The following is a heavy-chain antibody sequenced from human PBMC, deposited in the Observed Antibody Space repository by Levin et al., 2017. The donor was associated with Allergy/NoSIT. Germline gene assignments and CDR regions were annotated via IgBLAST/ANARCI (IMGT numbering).Heavy chain of an antibody. D-gene: IGHD3-9*01. Sequence: KPGGSLRLSCIASGFTFTNAWMNWVRQAPGKGLEWVGRIKTKTDGGTTDYAAPVKGRFTISRDDSRNTVYLQMNSLQTDDTAVYHCITVPLVRYFDWFQKSSDYWGQGTLVTVSS. V-gene: IGHV3-15*01. CDR1: GFTFTNAW. CDR3: ITVPLVRYFDWFQKSSDY. J-gene: IGHJ4*02. CDR2: IKTKTDGGTT.